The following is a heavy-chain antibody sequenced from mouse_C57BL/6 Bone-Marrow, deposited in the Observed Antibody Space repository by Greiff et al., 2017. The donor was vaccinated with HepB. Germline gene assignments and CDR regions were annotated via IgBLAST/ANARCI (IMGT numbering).Heavy chain of an antibody. CDR1: GFTFSSYG. J-gene: IGHJ4*01. CDR2: ISSGGSYT. Sequence: EVMLVESGGDLVKPGGSLKLSCAASGFTFSSYGMSWVRQTPDKRLEWVATISSGGSYTYYPDSVKGRFTISSDNAKNTLYLQMSSLKSEDTAMYYCARHGANCFMDYWGQGTSVTVSS. CDR3: ARHGANCFMDY. D-gene: IGHD4-1*01. V-gene: IGHV5-6*01.